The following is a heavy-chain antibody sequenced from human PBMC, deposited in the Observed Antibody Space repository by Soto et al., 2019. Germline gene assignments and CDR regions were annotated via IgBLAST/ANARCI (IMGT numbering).Heavy chain of an antibody. V-gene: IGHV6-1*01. CDR2: TYYRSKWYN. J-gene: IGHJ6*02. CDR1: GDSVSSNSAA. Sequence: SQTLSLTCAISGDSVSSNSAAWNWIRQSPSRGLEWLGRTYYRSKWYNDYAVSVKSRITINPDTSKNQFSLQLNSVTPEDTAVYYCARDLLRSGYDFWSGYYARDYYYYGMDVWGQGTTVTVSS. CDR3: ARDLLRSGYDFWSGYYARDYYYYGMDV. D-gene: IGHD3-3*01.